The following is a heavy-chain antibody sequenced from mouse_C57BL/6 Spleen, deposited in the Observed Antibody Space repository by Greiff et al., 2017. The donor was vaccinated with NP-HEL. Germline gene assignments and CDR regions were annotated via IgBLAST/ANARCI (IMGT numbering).Heavy chain of an antibody. Sequence: EVKLMESGEGLVKPGGSLKLSCAASGFTFSSYAMSWVHQTPEKRLEWVAYISSGGDYIYYADTVKGRFTISRDNARNTLYLQMSSLKSEDTAMYYCTREGRGYFDVWGTGTTVTVSS. CDR1: GFTFSSYA. D-gene: IGHD3-3*01. CDR3: TREGRGYFDV. CDR2: ISSGGDYI. J-gene: IGHJ1*03. V-gene: IGHV5-9-1*02.